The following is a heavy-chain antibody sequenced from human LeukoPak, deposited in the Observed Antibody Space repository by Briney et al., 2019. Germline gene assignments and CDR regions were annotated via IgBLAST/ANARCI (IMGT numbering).Heavy chain of an antibody. CDR2: IYYSGST. CDR3: ARRTVVLDY. V-gene: IGHV4-59*08. CDR1: GGSISSYY. Sequence: PSETLSLTCTVSGGSISSYYWSWIRQPAGKGLEWIGYIYYSGSTTYNPSLKSRVTISVDTSKNQFSLMLSSVTAADTAVYYCARRTVVLDYWGQGALVTVSS. D-gene: IGHD4-23*01. J-gene: IGHJ4*02.